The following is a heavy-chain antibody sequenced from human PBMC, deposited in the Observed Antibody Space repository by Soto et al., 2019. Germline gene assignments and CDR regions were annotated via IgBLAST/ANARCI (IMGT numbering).Heavy chain of an antibody. CDR2: IDNEGSVT. V-gene: IGHV3-74*01. Sequence: GGSLRLSCAASGFTFSNHWMHWVRQAPGKGLVWVAHIDNEGSVTSYADPVKGRFTISRDNSKNTLYLQMKSLRAEDTALYYCAKGDTTMITDYYAMDVWGQGTTVTVSS. CDR3: AKGDTTMITDYYAMDV. D-gene: IGHD5-18*01. J-gene: IGHJ6*02. CDR1: GFTFSNHW.